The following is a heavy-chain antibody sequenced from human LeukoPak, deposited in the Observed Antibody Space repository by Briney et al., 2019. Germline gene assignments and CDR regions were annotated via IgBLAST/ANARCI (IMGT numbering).Heavy chain of an antibody. D-gene: IGHD4-17*01. Sequence: ASVKVSCKASGYTFTSYGISWVRQAPGQGLEWMGIINPSGGSTSYAQKFQGRVTMTRDMSTSTVYMELSSLRSEDTAVYYCARDSDYGDYYYYYMDVWGKGTTVTVSS. CDR2: INPSGGST. V-gene: IGHV1-46*01. CDR1: GYTFTSYG. CDR3: ARDSDYGDYYYYYMDV. J-gene: IGHJ6*03.